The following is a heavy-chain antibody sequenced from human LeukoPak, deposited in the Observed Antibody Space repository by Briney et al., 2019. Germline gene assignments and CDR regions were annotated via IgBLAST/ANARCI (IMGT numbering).Heavy chain of an antibody. CDR2: IYYSGST. J-gene: IGHJ6*03. D-gene: IGHD4-11*01. V-gene: IGHV4-39*01. Sequence: SETLSLTCTVSGGSISSSSYYWGWIRQPPGKGLEWIGSIYYSGSTYYNPSLKSRVTISVDTSKNQFSLKLSSVTAADTAVYYCARLGRYSNYLSYYYYYMDVWGKGTTVTVSS. CDR3: ARLGRYSNYLSYYYYYMDV. CDR1: GGSISSSSYY.